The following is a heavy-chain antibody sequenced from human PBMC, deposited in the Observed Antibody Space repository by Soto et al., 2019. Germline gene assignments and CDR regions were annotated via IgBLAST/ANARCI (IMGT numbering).Heavy chain of an antibody. J-gene: IGHJ4*02. D-gene: IGHD5-12*01. V-gene: IGHV1-69*01. CDR2: IIPIFGTA. Sequence: QVQLVQSGAEVKKPGSSVKVSCKASGGTFGSYAISWVRQAPGQGLEWMGGIIPIFGTANYAQKFQGRVTITADESTRTAYTELSSLRSEDTAVYYCARVGGDGYNPDFDYWGQGSLVTVSS. CDR3: ARVGGDGYNPDFDY. CDR1: GGTFGSYA.